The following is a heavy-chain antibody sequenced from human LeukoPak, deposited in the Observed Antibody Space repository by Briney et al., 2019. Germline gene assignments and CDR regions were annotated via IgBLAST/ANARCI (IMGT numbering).Heavy chain of an antibody. Sequence: PGGSLRLSCAASGFTFSSYWVTWVRQAPGKGLEWVANIKQDGSEKYYVDSVKGRFTISRDNAKNSLYLQMNSLRAEDTAVYYCARDSPYYYGSHWGQGTLVTVSS. CDR3: ARDSPYYYGSH. CDR1: GFTFSSYW. J-gene: IGHJ4*02. V-gene: IGHV3-7*01. CDR2: IKQDGSEK. D-gene: IGHD3-10*01.